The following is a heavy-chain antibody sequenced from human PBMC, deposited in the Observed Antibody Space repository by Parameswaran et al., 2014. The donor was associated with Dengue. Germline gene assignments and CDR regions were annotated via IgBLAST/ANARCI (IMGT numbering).Heavy chain of an antibody. J-gene: IGHJ4*02. Sequence: WIRQPPGKGLEWIGEINHSGSTNYNPSLKSRVTISVDTSKNQFSLKLSSVTAADTAVYYCARRWGSGWPFDYWGQGTLVTVSS. D-gene: IGHD6-19*01. V-gene: IGHV4-34*01. CDR3: ARRWGSGWPFDY. CDR2: INHSGST.